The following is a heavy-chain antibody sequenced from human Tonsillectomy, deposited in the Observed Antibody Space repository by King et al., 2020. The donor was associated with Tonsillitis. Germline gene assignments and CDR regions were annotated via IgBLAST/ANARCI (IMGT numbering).Heavy chain of an antibody. J-gene: IGHJ3*02. CDR3: ARDYYKDYRVSFIDI. CDR2: INAYNGHT. D-gene: IGHD3-10*01. CDR1: GYTFLIYG. V-gene: IGHV1-18*01. Sequence: QLVQSGAEVKKPGASVKVSCKTSGYTFLIYGISWVRQAPGQGLEWMGWINAYNGHTNYAQKLQDRVTMTTDTSTSTAYMELRSLRSDDTAVYYCARDYYKDYRVSFIDIWGQGTMVTVSS.